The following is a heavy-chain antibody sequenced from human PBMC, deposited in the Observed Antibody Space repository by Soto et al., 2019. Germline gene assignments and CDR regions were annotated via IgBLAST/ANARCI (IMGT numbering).Heavy chain of an antibody. D-gene: IGHD6-13*01. CDR1: GGSFSGYY. CDR3: ARGPRYSRYYYYYYGMDV. V-gene: IGHV4-34*01. CDR2: INHSGST. J-gene: IGHJ6*02. Sequence: SETLSLTCAVYGGSFSGYYWSWIRQPPGKGPEWIGEINHSGSTNYNPSLKSRVTISVDTSKNQFSLKLSSVTAADTAVYYCARGPRYSRYYYYYYGMDVWGQGTTVTVSS.